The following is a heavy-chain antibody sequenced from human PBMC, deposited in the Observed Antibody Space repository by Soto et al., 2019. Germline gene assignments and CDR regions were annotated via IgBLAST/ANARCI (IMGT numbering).Heavy chain of an antibody. D-gene: IGHD6-25*01. CDR3: ARVLGAADSL. CDR2: IKQDGSEK. J-gene: IGHJ4*02. Sequence: EVQLVESGGGLVQPGGSLRLSCAASGFTFSTYWMHWVRQAPGKGLEWVANIKQDGSEKYYLDSVKGRFTISRDNAKSSLYLQMNSLRAADTAVYYCARVLGAADSLWGQGTLVTVSS. V-gene: IGHV3-7*01. CDR1: GFTFSTYW.